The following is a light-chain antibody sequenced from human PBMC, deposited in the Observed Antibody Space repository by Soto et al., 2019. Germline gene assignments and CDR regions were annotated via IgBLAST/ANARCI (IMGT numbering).Light chain of an antibody. J-gene: IGKJ4*01. V-gene: IGKV1-9*01. CDR1: QGISSY. CDR3: QQLNSYPLT. Sequence: DIQLTQSPSFLSASVGDRVTITCLASQGISSYLAWYQQKPGKAPKLLISAASTLQSGIPSRFSGSGSGTEFTLTISSLQPEDFATYYCQQLNSYPLTFGGGTKVEIK. CDR2: AAS.